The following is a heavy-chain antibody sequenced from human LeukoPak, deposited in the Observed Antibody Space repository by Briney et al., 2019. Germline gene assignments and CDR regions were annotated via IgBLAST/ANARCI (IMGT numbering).Heavy chain of an antibody. J-gene: IGHJ4*02. Sequence: GGSLRLSCAASGFTFDDYAMHWVRQAPGKGLEWVSGISWNSGSIGYADSVKGRFTTSRDNAKNSLYLQMNSLRAEDTALYYCAKEEGYRAFDYWGQGTLVTVSS. D-gene: IGHD2-15*01. V-gene: IGHV3-9*01. CDR2: ISWNSGSI. CDR1: GFTFDDYA. CDR3: AKEEGYRAFDY.